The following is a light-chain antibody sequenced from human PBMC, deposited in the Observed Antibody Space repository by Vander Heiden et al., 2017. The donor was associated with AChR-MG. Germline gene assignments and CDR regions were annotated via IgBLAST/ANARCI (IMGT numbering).Light chain of an antibody. CDR3: SSYTSSSILYV. Sequence: QSALTQPASVSGSPGPSITISCTGTSSDVGGYNYVSWYQQHPGKAPKLMIYDVSNRPAGVSNRFSGSKSGNTASLTISGRQAEDEADYYCSSYTSSSILYVFGTGTKVTVL. J-gene: IGLJ1*01. CDR1: SSDVGGYNY. V-gene: IGLV2-14*01. CDR2: DVS.